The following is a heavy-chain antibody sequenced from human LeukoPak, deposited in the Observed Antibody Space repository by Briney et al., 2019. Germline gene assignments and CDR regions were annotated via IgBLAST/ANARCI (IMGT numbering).Heavy chain of an antibody. D-gene: IGHD6-19*01. CDR1: GGSFSGYY. CDR2: INHSGST. J-gene: IGHJ4*02. CDR3: ARRLSSGWYFRFDY. V-gene: IGHV4-34*01. Sequence: SETLSLTCAVYGGSFSGYYWSWIRQPPAKGLEWIGEINHSGSTNYNPSLKSRVTISVDTSKNQFSLKLSSVTAADTAVYYCARRLSSGWYFRFDYWGQGTLVTVSS.